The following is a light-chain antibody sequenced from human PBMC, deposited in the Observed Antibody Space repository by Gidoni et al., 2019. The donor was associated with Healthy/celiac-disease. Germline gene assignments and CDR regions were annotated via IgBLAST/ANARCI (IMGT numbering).Light chain of an antibody. V-gene: IGKV1-33*01. Sequence: DIQMTQSPSSLSASVGDRVTITRQASQDISNYLNWYQQKPGKAPKLLLYDASNLETGVPSRFSGSGSGTDFTFSLRRLQAEDIATYHCQQYDNLPYTFGQGTKLEIK. CDR1: QDISNY. CDR2: DAS. CDR3: QQYDNLPYT. J-gene: IGKJ2*01.